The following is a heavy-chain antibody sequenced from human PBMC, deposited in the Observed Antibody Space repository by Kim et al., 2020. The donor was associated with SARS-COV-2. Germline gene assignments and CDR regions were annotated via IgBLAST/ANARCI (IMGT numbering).Heavy chain of an antibody. J-gene: IGHJ4*02. CDR3: ARGIAY. CDR2: ITTTSSTI. Sequence: GGSLRLSCAASGFTFSSYDMNWVRQAPGKGLEWVSYITTTSSTIYYADSVKGRFTISRDNAKNSLYLQMNRLRDEDTAVYYCARGIAYWGQGTLVTVSP. CDR1: GFTFSSYD. V-gene: IGHV3-48*02.